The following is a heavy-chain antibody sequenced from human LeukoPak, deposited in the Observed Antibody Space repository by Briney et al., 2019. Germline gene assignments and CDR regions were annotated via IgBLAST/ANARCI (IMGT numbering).Heavy chain of an antibody. Sequence: PVASVKVSCKASGGTFSSYAISWVRRAPGQGLEWMGGIIPIFGTANYAQKFQGRVTITADESTSTAYMELSSLRSEDTAVYYCARCGGSYAQCYFDYWGQGTLVTVSS. D-gene: IGHD1-26*01. CDR3: ARCGGSYAQCYFDY. CDR1: GGTFSSYA. V-gene: IGHV1-69*01. J-gene: IGHJ4*02. CDR2: IIPIFGTA.